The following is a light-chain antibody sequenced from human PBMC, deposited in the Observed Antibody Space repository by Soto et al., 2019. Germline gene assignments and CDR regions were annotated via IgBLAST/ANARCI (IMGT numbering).Light chain of an antibody. V-gene: IGKV3-15*01. Sequence: EIVMTQSPATLSVSPGERAPLSCRASQSVSSNLAWYQQKPGQAPRLLIYGASTRATGIPARFSGSGSGTEFTLTISSLQSEDFALYYCQQYNNWPPFTFGPGTKVDIK. CDR1: QSVSSN. CDR3: QQYNNWPPFT. J-gene: IGKJ3*01. CDR2: GAS.